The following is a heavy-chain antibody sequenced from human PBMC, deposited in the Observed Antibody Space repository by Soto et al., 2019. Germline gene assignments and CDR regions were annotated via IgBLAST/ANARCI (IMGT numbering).Heavy chain of an antibody. CDR3: AKEPQERYYFDY. CDR1: GFTFSSYG. V-gene: IGHV3-30*18. J-gene: IGHJ4*02. Sequence: QVQLVESGGGVVQPGRSLRLSCAASGFTFSSYGMHWVRQAPGKGLEWVAVISYDGSNKYYAESVKGRFTISRDNSKNTLYLQMNSLRAEDTAVYYCAKEPQERYYFDYWGQGTLVTVSS. CDR2: ISYDGSNK. D-gene: IGHD6-25*01.